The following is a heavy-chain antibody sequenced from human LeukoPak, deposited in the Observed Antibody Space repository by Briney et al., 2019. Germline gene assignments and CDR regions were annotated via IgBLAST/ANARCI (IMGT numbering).Heavy chain of an antibody. J-gene: IGHJ6*02. CDR3: ARGGYSYGPDYYYGMDV. V-gene: IGHV4-4*07. D-gene: IGHD5-18*01. CDR1: GGSXXSXY. CDR2: IYTSGST. Sequence: ETLSLTXXXXGGSXXSXYWSWIRQPAGKGLEWIGRIYTSGSTNYNPSLKRRVTISVDTSKNQFSLKLSSVTAADTAVYYCARGGYSYGPDYYYGMDVWGQGTTVTVSS.